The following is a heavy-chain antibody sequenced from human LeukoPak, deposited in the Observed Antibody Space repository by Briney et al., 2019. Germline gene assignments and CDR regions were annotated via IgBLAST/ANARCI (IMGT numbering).Heavy chain of an antibody. CDR1: GYTFTSYG. V-gene: IGHV1-18*01. Sequence: ASVKVSCKASGYTFTSYGISWVRQAPGQGLEWMGWISAYNGNKNYAQKLQGRVTMTTDTYASAAYMELRSLRSGDTAVYYCARVNPPGITMIVDYWGQGTLVTVSS. D-gene: IGHD3-22*01. CDR2: ISAYNGNK. CDR3: ARVNPPGITMIVDY. J-gene: IGHJ4*02.